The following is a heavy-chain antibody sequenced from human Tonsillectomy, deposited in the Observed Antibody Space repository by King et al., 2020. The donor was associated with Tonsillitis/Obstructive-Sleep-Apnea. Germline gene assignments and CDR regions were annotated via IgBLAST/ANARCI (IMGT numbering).Heavy chain of an antibody. Sequence: QLVQSGAEVKKPGASVKVSCKASGYTFTGYYMHWVRQAPGQGLEWMGWINPNSGGTNYAQKFQGWVTMTRDTSISTAYMELGRLRSDDTAVYYCARGLRGYSYGYYYYYMDVWGKGTTVTVSS. J-gene: IGHJ6*03. D-gene: IGHD5-18*01. CDR2: INPNSGGT. V-gene: IGHV1-2*04. CDR1: GYTFTGYY. CDR3: ARGLRGYSYGYYYYYMDV.